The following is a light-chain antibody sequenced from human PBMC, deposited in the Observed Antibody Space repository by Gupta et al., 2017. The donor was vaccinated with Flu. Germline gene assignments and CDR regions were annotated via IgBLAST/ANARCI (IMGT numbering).Light chain of an antibody. CDR2: DDS. CDR1: NIGIRR. V-gene: IGLV3-21*02. J-gene: IGLJ3*02. CDR3: QVWDNNSDQGV. Sequence: SYVLTQPPSVSLAPGQTAPITCGAYNIGIRRVHWYQQKPGQAPVLVVYDDSARPSGIPVRYSCSSSGNTATLSISRVEAGDEADYDCQVWDNNSDQGVFGGGTKLTVL.